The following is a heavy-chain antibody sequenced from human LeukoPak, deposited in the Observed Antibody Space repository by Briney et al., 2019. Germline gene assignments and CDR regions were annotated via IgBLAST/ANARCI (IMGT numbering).Heavy chain of an antibody. Sequence: GGSLRLSCAASGFTFSSYAMSWVRQAPGKGLEWVSAISGSGGSTYYADSVKGRFTISRDNSKNTLYPQMNSLRAEDTAVYYCAKDFSGSYFSGALDPWGQGTLVTVSS. CDR3: AKDFSGSYFSGALDP. J-gene: IGHJ5*02. CDR1: GFTFSSYA. CDR2: ISGSGGST. V-gene: IGHV3-23*01. D-gene: IGHD1-26*01.